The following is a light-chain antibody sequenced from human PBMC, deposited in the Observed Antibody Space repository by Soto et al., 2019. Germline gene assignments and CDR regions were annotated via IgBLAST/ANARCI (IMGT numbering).Light chain of an antibody. CDR2: EAA. CDR1: QSISTW. V-gene: IGKV1-5*03. CDR3: QQYESYSAS. Sequence: DIQMTQSPSTLSASVGDRVTITCRASQSISTWLAWYQQKPGKAPKLLIYEAATLENGVPSRFSGSGSGTEFTLTISSLQPDDFATYFCQQYESYSASFGQGTKVGIK. J-gene: IGKJ1*01.